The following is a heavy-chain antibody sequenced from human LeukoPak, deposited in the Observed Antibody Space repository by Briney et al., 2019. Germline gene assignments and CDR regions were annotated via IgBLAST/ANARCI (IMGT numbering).Heavy chain of an antibody. CDR1: GGSISSYY. D-gene: IGHD4-23*01. J-gene: IGHJ6*03. Sequence: PSETLSLTCTVAGGSISSYYWSWIRQPPGKGLEWVGFIYYSGSTNYNPSLKSRVTISVDTSKNQFSLKLSSVTAADTAAYYCARDQGGNSFDYYYMDVWGKGTTVTVSS. V-gene: IGHV4-59*01. CDR3: ARDQGGNSFDYYYMDV. CDR2: IYYSGST.